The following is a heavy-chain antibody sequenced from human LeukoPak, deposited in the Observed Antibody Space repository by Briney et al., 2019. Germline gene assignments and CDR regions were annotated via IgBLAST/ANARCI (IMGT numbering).Heavy chain of an antibody. J-gene: IGHJ5*02. CDR2: IFYSGST. CDR1: GGSISSSSYY. D-gene: IGHD3-9*01. V-gene: IGHV4-39*01. CDR3: ARQSSSNFDWSSGWFDP. Sequence: SETLSLTCTVSGGSISSSSYYWGWIRHPPGKGLEWVGSIFYSGSTFHNPSLKSRVTISVDTSKNQFSLKLSSVTAADTAVYYCARQSSSNFDWSSGWFDPWGQGTLVTVSS.